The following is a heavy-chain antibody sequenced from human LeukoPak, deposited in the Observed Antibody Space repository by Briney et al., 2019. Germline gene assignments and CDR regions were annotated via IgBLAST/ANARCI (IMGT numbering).Heavy chain of an antibody. CDR1: GYTFTGYY. CDR2: ISAYSGNT. D-gene: IGHD6-6*01. CDR3: ARGLQYSSASRFDY. Sequence: ASVKVSCKASGYTFTGYYMHWVRQAPGQGLEWMGWISAYSGNTNFAQRLQGRVTMTTDTSTSTAYMELRSLSSDDTAVYYCARGLQYSSASRFDYWGQGTLVTVSS. V-gene: IGHV1-18*04. J-gene: IGHJ4*02.